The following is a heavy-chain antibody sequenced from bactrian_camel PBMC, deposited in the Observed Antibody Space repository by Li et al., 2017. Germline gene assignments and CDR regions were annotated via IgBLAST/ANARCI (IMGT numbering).Heavy chain of an antibody. D-gene: IGHD1*01. CDR2: FYTRLGHT. J-gene: IGHJ4*01. CDR1: GYTFYEND. V-gene: IGHV3S28*01. Sequence: GSVQPGGWLRLFRAASGYTFYENDVAWFRQAPGKEREGVAAFYTRLGHTSYADSVKGRFAISRYNGNNTLVLTMRNLRPEDTAMYYCAAAAGRSRSNQPLSTDAYQYWGQGTQVTVS. CDR3: AAAAGRSRSNQPLSTDAYQY.